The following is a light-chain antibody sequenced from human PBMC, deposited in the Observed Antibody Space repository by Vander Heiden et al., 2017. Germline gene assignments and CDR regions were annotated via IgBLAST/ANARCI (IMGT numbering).Light chain of an antibody. CDR3: QQYYNWPTT. J-gene: IGKJ1*01. V-gene: IGKV3-15*01. CDR2: GAS. Sequence: EIVMTQSPTTLSVSPGERATLSCRASQSVSSNLAWYQHKAGQAPRLLIYGASTRATGIPARFTRSGSGTEFTLTISSLQSEDFAVYFCQQYYNWPTTFGQGTRVEIK. CDR1: QSVSSN.